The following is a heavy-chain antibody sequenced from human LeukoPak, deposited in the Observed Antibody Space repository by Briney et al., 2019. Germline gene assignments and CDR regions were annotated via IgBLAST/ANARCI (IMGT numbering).Heavy chain of an antibody. CDR1: GFTFDDYG. Sequence: PGGSLRLSCAASGFTFDDYGMIWVRQAPGKGLEWVSGINWNGGSTGYADSVKGRFTISRDNAKNTLNLQMNSLRAEDTVVYYCARDLGQYYDTSDNWFDPWGQGTLVTVSS. V-gene: IGHV3-20*04. CDR3: ARDLGQYYDTSDNWFDP. D-gene: IGHD3-22*01. J-gene: IGHJ5*02. CDR2: INWNGGST.